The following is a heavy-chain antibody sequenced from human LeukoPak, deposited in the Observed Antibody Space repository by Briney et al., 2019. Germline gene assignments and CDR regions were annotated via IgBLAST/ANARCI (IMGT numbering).Heavy chain of an antibody. Sequence: PSETLSLTCTVSGGSISSYYWSWIRQPPGKGLEWIGYIYYSGSTNYNPSLKSRVTISVDTSKNQFSLKLSSVTAADTAVYYCARHFQGSSDYDYWGQGTLVTVSS. V-gene: IGHV4-59*08. CDR2: IYYSGST. D-gene: IGHD3-22*01. CDR3: ARHFQGSSDYDY. J-gene: IGHJ4*02. CDR1: GGSISSYY.